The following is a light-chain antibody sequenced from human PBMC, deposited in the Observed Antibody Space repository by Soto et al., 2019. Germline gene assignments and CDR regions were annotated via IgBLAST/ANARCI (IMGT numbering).Light chain of an antibody. Sequence: QSVLTQSPSVSAAPGQTVTLSCSGSSSNIGNNYVSWYQQVPGTAPKLLIYDNNKRPSGIPDRFSGSKSGTSGTLDITGLQTGDEADYYCATWDGSLPGEVFGGGTKLTVL. CDR2: DNN. J-gene: IGLJ2*01. V-gene: IGLV1-51*01. CDR1: SSNIGNNY. CDR3: ATWDGSLPGEV.